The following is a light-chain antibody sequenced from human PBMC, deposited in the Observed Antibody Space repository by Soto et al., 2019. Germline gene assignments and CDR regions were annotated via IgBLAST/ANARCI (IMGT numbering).Light chain of an antibody. CDR1: QSVSSN. CDR2: GAS. Sequence: EVVVTQSPATLSVSPGERATLSCRASQSVSSNLAWYQQKPGQAPRLLIYGASTRATGIPARFSGGGSGTELTLTISSLQSEDFAVYYCQQYNNWPITFGQGTRLEIK. CDR3: QQYNNWPIT. J-gene: IGKJ5*01. V-gene: IGKV3-15*01.